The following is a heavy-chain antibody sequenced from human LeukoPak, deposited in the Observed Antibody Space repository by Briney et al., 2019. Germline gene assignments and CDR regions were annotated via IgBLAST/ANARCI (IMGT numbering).Heavy chain of an antibody. CDR2: INPNSGGT. V-gene: IGHV1-2*02. CDR1: GYTFTGYY. J-gene: IGHJ6*02. CDR3: ARFYYWRQYCSGGSCSSTSYGMDV. Sequence: ASVKVSCKASGYTFTGYYMHWVRQAPGQGLEWMGWINPNSGGTNYAQKFQGRVTMTRDTSISTAYMELSRLRSDGTAVYYCARFYYWRQYCSGGSCSSTSYGMDVWGQGTTVTVSS. D-gene: IGHD2-15*01.